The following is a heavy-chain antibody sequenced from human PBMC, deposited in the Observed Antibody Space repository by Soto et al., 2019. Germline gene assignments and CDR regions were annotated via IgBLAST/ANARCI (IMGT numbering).Heavy chain of an antibody. V-gene: IGHV4-39*01. D-gene: IGHD3-22*01. CDR1: GCSISSSSYY. J-gene: IGHJ6*02. CDR3: AGGDYYYSSGYYFYYYNMDV. CDR2: FYYGGST. Sequence: SETLSLTCTVSGCSISSSSYYWGSIRQPPGKGLEWIGNFYYGGSTYYNPSLKSRVTISVETSKSQLSLKLSSVTAADTAVYYCAGGDYYYSSGYYFYYYNMDVWGQGTTVTVSS.